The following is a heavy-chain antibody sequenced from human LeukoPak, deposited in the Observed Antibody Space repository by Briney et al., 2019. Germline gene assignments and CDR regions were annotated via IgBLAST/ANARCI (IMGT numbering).Heavy chain of an antibody. CDR2: IRTKIEGETR. Sequence: PGGSLRLSCAASGFTFSNAWMSWVRQVPGKGLEWVGRIRTKIEGETRDYPAPVKGRFIISRDDSKTTLYLHMNGLKTEDSAVYYCTTERNWELLRPYGLDIWGQGTTVIVSS. D-gene: IGHD1-26*01. J-gene: IGHJ6*02. CDR3: TTERNWELLRPYGLDI. CDR1: GFTFSNAW. V-gene: IGHV3-15*01.